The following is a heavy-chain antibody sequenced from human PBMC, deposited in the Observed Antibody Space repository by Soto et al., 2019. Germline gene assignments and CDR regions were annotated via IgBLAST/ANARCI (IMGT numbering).Heavy chain of an antibody. CDR1: GYTFTSYG. CDR2: INAYNGNT. V-gene: IGHV1-18*01. CDR3: ARVRPPFDP. Sequence: QVQLVQSGAEVKKPGASVKVSCKASGYTFTSYGISWVRQAPGQGLEWMGWINAYNGNTNYAQKLQGRVTMTTDTXXSXXXMXLRSLRSDDTAVYYCARVRPPFDPSGQGTLFIFSS. J-gene: IGHJ5*02.